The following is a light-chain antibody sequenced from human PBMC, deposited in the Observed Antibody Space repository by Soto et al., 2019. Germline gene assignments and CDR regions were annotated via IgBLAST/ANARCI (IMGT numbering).Light chain of an antibody. J-gene: IGLJ1*01. CDR1: ISDVGGYNY. Sequence: QSALTQPASVSGSPGQSITISCTGTISDVGGYNYVSWYQQRPGKAPKLMIYEVSNRPSGVSNRFFGSKSGNTASVTISGLQAEDEADYYCSSYTSRGTYVFGTGTKLTVL. CDR3: SSYTSRGTYV. V-gene: IGLV2-14*01. CDR2: EVS.